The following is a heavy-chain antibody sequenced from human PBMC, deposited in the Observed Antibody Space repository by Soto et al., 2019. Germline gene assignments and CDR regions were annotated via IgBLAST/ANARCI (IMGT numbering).Heavy chain of an antibody. V-gene: IGHV4-31*03. CDR1: GGSISSGGYY. Sequence: QVQLQESGPGLVKPSQTLSLTCTVSGGSISSGGYYWSWIRQHPGKGVGGIGYNYYMGSPYYNPSLKIRVTISVDPSKNQFSLKLSPVTAADTAVYYCARGRVVVPAAIGERGIMDVWGKGTTVTVSS. CDR3: ARGRVVVPAAIGERGIMDV. CDR2: NYYMGSP. D-gene: IGHD2-2*02. J-gene: IGHJ6*03.